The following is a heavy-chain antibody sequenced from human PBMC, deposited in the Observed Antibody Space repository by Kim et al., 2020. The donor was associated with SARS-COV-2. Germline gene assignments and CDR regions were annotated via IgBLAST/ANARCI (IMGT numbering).Heavy chain of an antibody. V-gene: IGHV4-39*01. D-gene: IGHD5-12*01. J-gene: IGHJ4*02. CDR1: GGSITNTNYY. CDR2: IYYAGRT. CDR3: ARMATLGGVDY. Sequence: SETLSLTCSVSGGSITNTNYYWGWIRQPPGKGLEWIGSIYYAGRTYYNMSLKGRVTIFVDTSKKQFSLTLTSVTAADTAVFYCARMATLGGVDYWCQGTL.